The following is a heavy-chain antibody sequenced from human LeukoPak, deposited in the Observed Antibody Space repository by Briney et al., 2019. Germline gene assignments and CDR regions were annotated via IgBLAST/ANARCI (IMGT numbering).Heavy chain of an antibody. J-gene: IGHJ4*02. D-gene: IGHD6-13*01. CDR1: GYSISSGYY. CDR3: ARDYEYSSSWYYFDC. Sequence: SETLSLTCTVSGYSISSGYYWGWIRQPPGKGLEWIGSIYHSGSTYYNPSLKSRVTISVDTSKNQFSLKLSSVTAADTAVYYCARDYEYSSSWYYFDCWGQGTLVTVSS. V-gene: IGHV4-38-2*02. CDR2: IYHSGST.